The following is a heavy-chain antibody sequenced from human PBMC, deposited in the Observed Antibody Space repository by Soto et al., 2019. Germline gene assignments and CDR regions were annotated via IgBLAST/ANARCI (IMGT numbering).Heavy chain of an antibody. D-gene: IGHD7-27*01. V-gene: IGHV3-30*18. CDR2: ISYDGSNK. CDR3: AKGWGFDYYYYGMDV. CDR1: GFTFSSYG. J-gene: IGHJ6*02. Sequence: GGSLGLSCAASGFTFSSYGMHWVRQAPGKGLERVAVISYDGSNKYYADSVKGRFTISRDNSKNTLYLQMNSLRAEDTAVYYCAKGWGFDYYYYGMDVWGQGTTVTVSS.